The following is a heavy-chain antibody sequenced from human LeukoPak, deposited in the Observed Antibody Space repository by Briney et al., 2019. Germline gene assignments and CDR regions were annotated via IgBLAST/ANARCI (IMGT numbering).Heavy chain of an antibody. CDR2: IKQDGSEK. Sequence: HPGGPLRPSCAASGSTFSSYWMSWVRQTPGKGLGWVANIKQDGSEKCYMASVKGRFTISRDNAKNSLYLQMNSLRAEDTAVHYCARDQSYDDSGYLPLEDYMDVWGKGTTVTVSS. V-gene: IGHV3-7*01. J-gene: IGHJ6*03. CDR1: GSTFSSYW. D-gene: IGHD5-12*01. CDR3: ARDQSYDDSGYLPLEDYMDV.